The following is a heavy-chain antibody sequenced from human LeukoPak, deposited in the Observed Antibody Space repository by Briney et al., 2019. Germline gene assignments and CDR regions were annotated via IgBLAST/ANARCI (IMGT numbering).Heavy chain of an antibody. V-gene: IGHV1-8*01. CDR3: ARGQKSALTYGSGTYAYSFDY. CDR1: GYTFTSYD. Sequence: ASVKVSCKASGYTFTSYDINWVRQATGQGLEWMGWMNPNSGNTGYAQKFQGRVTMTRNTSISTAYMELSSLRSEDTAVYYCARGQKSALTYGSGTYAYSFDYWGQGTLVTVYS. D-gene: IGHD3-10*01. CDR2: MNPNSGNT. J-gene: IGHJ4*02.